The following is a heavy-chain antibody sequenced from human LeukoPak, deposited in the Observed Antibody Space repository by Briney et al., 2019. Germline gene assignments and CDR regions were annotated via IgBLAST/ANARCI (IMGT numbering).Heavy chain of an antibody. D-gene: IGHD1-26*01. J-gene: IGHJ4*02. CDR2: IYSGGST. CDR3: ARDFRSPGDREVHSGY. Sequence: GGSLRLSCAASGFTVSSNYMSWVRQAPGKGLEWVSVIYSGGSTYYADSVKGRFTISRDNSKNTLYLQMNSLRAEDTAVYYCARDFRSPGDREVHSGYWGQGTLVTVS. CDR1: GFTVSSNY. V-gene: IGHV3-66*01.